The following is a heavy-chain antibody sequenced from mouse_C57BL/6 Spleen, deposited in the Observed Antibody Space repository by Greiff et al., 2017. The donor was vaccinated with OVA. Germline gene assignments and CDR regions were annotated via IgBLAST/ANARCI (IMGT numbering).Heavy chain of an antibody. J-gene: IGHJ4*01. V-gene: IGHV1-80*01. CDR2: IYPGDGDT. Sequence: VQLVESGAELVKPGASVKISCKASGYAFSSYWMNWVKQRPGKGLEWIGQIYPGDGDTNYNGKFKGKATLTADKSSSTAYMQLSSLTSEDSAVYFCARRGGYGDAMDYWGQGTSVTVSS. D-gene: IGHD1-1*02. CDR3: ARRGGYGDAMDY. CDR1: GYAFSSYW.